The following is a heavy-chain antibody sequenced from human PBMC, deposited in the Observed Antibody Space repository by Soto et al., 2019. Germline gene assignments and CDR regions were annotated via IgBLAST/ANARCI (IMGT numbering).Heavy chain of an antibody. Sequence: SETLSLTCTVSGGSVSSSSYYWGWIRQPPGKGREWIGSIYYSGSTYYNPSLKSRVTISVDTSKNQFSLKLSSVTAADTAVYYCARGVDGDYYDSSGYSFDYWGQGTLVTVSS. CDR1: GGSVSSSSYY. J-gene: IGHJ4*02. CDR2: IYYSGST. D-gene: IGHD3-22*01. V-gene: IGHV4-39*01. CDR3: ARGVDGDYYDSSGYSFDY.